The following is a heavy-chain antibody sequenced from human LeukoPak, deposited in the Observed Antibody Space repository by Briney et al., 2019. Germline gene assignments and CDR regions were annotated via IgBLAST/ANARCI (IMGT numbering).Heavy chain of an antibody. J-gene: IGHJ4*02. V-gene: IGHV3-11*04. CDR2: ISSSGSTI. CDR3: AREYSGYDSFYYFEY. Sequence: GGSLRLSCAASGFTFSDYYMSWIRQAPGKGLEWVSYISSSGSTIYYADSVKGRFTISRDNAKNSLYLQMNSLRAEDTAVYYCAREYSGYDSFYYFEYWGQGTLVTVSS. CDR1: GFTFSDYY. D-gene: IGHD5-12*01.